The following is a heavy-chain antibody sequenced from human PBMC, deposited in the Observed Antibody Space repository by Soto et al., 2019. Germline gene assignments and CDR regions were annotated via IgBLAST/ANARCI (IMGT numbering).Heavy chain of an antibody. D-gene: IGHD3-16*01. J-gene: IGHJ5*02. Sequence: EVQLLESGGGLVQPGGSLRLSCAASGFTFSTYAMSWVRQGPGKGLEWVSVISGSGGDTYYADSVKGRFTISRDNSKNTLYLQMNSLRAEDTALYYCAKSHGRYVYVWGSAFDPWGQGVLVTVSA. CDR3: AKSHGRYVYVWGSAFDP. CDR2: ISGSGGDT. CDR1: GFTFSTYA. V-gene: IGHV3-23*01.